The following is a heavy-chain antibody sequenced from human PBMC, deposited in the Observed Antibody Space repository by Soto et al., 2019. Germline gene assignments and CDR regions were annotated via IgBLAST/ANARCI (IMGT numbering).Heavy chain of an antibody. J-gene: IGHJ4*01. CDR1: GGTFSSYA. V-gene: IGHV1-69*06. Sequence: SVKVSCKASGGTFSSYASSWARQAPGQGLEWMGGIIPIFGTANYAQKFQGRVTITADKSTSTAYMELSSLRSEDTAVYYCASALGITGTTTQFDYWGHGTLVTASS. CDR2: IIPIFGTA. CDR3: ASALGITGTTTQFDY. D-gene: IGHD1-7*01.